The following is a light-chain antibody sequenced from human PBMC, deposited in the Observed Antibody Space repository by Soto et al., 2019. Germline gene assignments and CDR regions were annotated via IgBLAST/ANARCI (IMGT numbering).Light chain of an antibody. V-gene: IGKV1-5*03. CDR3: QQYHSYPYT. J-gene: IGKJ2*01. CDR2: KAS. Sequence: DIQMTQSPSTLSASVGGRVTISCRASQSIVNLLAWYQQKPGKAPKLLIYKASSLASGVPSRFSGSGSGTEFTLTFSSLQPDDFATYYCQQYHSYPYTFGQGTKLEIK. CDR1: QSIVNL.